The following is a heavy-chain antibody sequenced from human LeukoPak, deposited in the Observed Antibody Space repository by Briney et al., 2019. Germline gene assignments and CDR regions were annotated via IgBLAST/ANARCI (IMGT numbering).Heavy chain of an antibody. CDR2: IWYDGSNK. CDR3: AKISDHSNFLDY. Sequence: GRSLRLSCAASGFTFSSYGMHWVRQAPGKGLEWVAVIWYDGSNKYYADSVKGRFTISRDNSKNTLYLQMNSLRAEDTAVYYCAKISDHSNFLDYWGQGTLVTVSS. J-gene: IGHJ4*02. V-gene: IGHV3-33*06. CDR1: GFTFSSYG. D-gene: IGHD4-11*01.